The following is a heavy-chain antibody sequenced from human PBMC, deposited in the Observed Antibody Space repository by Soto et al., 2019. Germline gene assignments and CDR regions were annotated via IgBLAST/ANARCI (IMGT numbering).Heavy chain of an antibody. CDR3: AHSDFGGPIVPNSQAAEVTLDGNAEYFQH. V-gene: IGHV2-5*02. J-gene: IGHJ1*01. D-gene: IGHD3-16*01. Sequence: QITLKESGPTLVKPTQTLTLTCTFSGFSLSTSGVGVGWIRQPPGKALEWLALIYWDDDKRYSPSLKSRLTITKDTSKNQVVLTMTNMDPVDTATYYCAHSDFGGPIVPNSQAAEVTLDGNAEYFQHWGQGTLVTVSS. CDR1: GFSLSTSGVG. CDR2: IYWDDDK.